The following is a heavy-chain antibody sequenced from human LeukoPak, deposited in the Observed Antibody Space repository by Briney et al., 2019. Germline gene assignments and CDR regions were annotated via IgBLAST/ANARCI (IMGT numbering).Heavy chain of an antibody. CDR3: ATETSGYDYTTFDY. CDR2: FDPEDGET. D-gene: IGHD5-12*01. Sequence: ASVKVSCKVSGYTLTELSMHWVRQAPGKGLEWMGGFDPEDGETIYAQKFQGRVTMTEDTSTDTAYMELSSLRSEDTAVYYCATETSGYDYTTFDYWGQGTLVTVSS. J-gene: IGHJ4*02. CDR1: GYTLTELS. V-gene: IGHV1-24*01.